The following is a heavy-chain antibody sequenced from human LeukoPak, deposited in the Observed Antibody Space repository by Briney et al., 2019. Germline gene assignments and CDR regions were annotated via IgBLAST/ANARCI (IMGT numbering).Heavy chain of an antibody. J-gene: IGHJ4*02. V-gene: IGHV3-33*01. Sequence: GGSLRLSCAASGFTFSSYAMHWVRQAPGEGLEWVAVIWYDGSNENYADSVRGRFTVSRDNSKNTEYLHMNSVRAEDTAVYYCARVAMSDSSGYCDYWGQGTLVTVSS. CDR2: IWYDGSNE. D-gene: IGHD3-22*01. CDR1: GFTFSSYA. CDR3: ARVAMSDSSGYCDY.